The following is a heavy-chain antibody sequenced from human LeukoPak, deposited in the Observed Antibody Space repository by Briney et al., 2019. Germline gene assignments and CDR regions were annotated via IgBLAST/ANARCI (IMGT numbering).Heavy chain of an antibody. V-gene: IGHV3-30*02. J-gene: IGHJ4*02. D-gene: IGHD3-22*01. CDR1: GFTFSNYG. CDR3: AKYAPVTMIVSFG. CDR2: IRYDGSNK. Sequence: GRSLRLSCAASGFTFSNYGMHWVRQAPGKGLEWVAFIRYDGSNKYYADSVKGRFTISRDNSKNTLYLQMNSLRVEDTAVYYCAKYAPVTMIVSFGWGQGTLVTVSS.